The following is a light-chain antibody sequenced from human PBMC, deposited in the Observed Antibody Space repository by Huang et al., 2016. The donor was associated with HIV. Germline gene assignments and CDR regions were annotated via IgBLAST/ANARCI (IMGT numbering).Light chain of an antibody. CDR2: AAS. V-gene: IGKV1-9*01. CDR3: QQLNSYPPT. J-gene: IGKJ1*01. CDR1: QGISSY. Sequence: IQLTQSPSSLSASVGDRVTITCRASQGISSYLAWYQQKPGKAPKLLFYAASTLQSGVPSRFSGSEAVTDFTLTISSLQPDDFATYHCQQLNSYPPTFGQGTKVEIK.